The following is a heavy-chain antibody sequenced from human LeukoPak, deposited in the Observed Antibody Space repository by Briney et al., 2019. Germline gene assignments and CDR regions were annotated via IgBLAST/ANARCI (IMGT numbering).Heavy chain of an antibody. CDR3: ARGAYYYDSSGHYPMFEY. J-gene: IGHJ4*02. CDR1: GYSFTGYY. D-gene: IGHD3-22*01. Sequence: ASVKVSCKASGYSFTGYYSHWVRQAPGQGPEWMGWINPNSGGTNSAQKFQGRVTMTRDTSISTVYMELSRLRSDDTAVYYCARGAYYYDSSGHYPMFEYWGQGTLVTVSS. V-gene: IGHV1-2*02. CDR2: INPNSGGT.